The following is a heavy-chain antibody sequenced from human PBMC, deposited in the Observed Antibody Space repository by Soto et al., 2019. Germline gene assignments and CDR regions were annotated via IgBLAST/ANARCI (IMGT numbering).Heavy chain of an antibody. Sequence: EVRLVESGGGLVQPGGSLTLSCAASGFTFSRYWMTWVRQAPGKGLEWVANINQDGSEKYYMDSMKGRFTISRDNAKNSLLLQLNSLRAEDTAVYYCARDRGRPDLRDTHYYDSSDLDYGMDVWGQGTTVTVSS. CDR1: GFTFSRYW. V-gene: IGHV3-7*01. CDR2: INQDGSEK. D-gene: IGHD3-22*01. CDR3: ARDRGRPDLRDTHYYDSSDLDYGMDV. J-gene: IGHJ6*02.